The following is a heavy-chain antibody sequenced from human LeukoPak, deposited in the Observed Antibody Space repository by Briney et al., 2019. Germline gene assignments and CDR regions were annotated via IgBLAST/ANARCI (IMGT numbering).Heavy chain of an antibody. V-gene: IGHV4-31*11. D-gene: IGHD6-6*01. J-gene: IGHJ4*02. CDR3: ARDVRYSSSSQFDY. CDR1: GAPFSGYW. CDR2: IYYSGST. Sequence: SETLSLTCAVYGAPFSGYWWYWIRQHPGKGLEWIGYIYYSGSTYYNPSLKSRVTISVDTSKNQFSLKLSSVTAADTAVYYCARDVRYSSSSQFDYWGQGTLVTVSS.